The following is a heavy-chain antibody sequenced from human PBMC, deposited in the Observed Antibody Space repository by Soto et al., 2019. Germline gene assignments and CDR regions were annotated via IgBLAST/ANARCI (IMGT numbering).Heavy chain of an antibody. CDR3: ARDSPADTGYGMEV. CDR1: GFTFSNYE. CDR2: INTGGSTK. J-gene: IGHJ6*02. D-gene: IGHD2-2*01. Sequence: PGGSLRLSCAASGFTFSNYEMNWVRQAPGKGLEWLSLINTGGSTKYYADSVKGRFTISRDNAEKSLYLQMNSPRAEDTAVYYCARDSPADTGYGMEVWGQGTTVTVSS. V-gene: IGHV3-48*03.